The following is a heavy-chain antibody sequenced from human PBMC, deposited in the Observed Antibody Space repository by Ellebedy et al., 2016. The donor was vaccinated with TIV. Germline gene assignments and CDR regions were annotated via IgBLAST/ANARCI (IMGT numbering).Heavy chain of an antibody. Sequence: AASVKVSCKASGYTFTGYYMHWVRHAPGQGFEWMGWINPNSGGTNYAQKFQGWVTMTRDTSISTAYMELSRLRSDDKAVYYCARGGPGIVVAGKEGGSWYFDLWGRGTLVTVSS. CDR1: GYTFTGYY. D-gene: IGHD6-19*01. J-gene: IGHJ2*01. CDR3: ARGGPGIVVAGKEGGSWYFDL. V-gene: IGHV1-2*04. CDR2: INPNSGGT.